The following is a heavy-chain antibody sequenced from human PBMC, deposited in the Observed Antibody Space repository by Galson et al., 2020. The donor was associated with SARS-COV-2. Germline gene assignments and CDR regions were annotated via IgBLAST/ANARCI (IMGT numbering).Heavy chain of an antibody. J-gene: IGHJ6*02. V-gene: IGHV1-69*13. D-gene: IGHD3-10*01. Sequence: SVKVSCKASGGTFSSYAISWVRQAPGQGLEWMGGIIPIFGTANYAQTFQGSVTITADESTSTAYMELSSLRSEDTAVYYCARDRFGYYGSGSYYQYYYYGMDVWGQGTTVTVSS. CDR1: GGTFSSYA. CDR3: ARDRFGYYGSGSYYQYYYYGMDV. CDR2: IIPIFGTA.